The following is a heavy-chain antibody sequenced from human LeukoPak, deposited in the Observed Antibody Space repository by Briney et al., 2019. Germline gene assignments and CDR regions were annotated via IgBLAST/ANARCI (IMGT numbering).Heavy chain of an antibody. CDR2: IYYSGST. CDR1: GGSISSYY. J-gene: IGHJ4*02. Sequence: SETLSLTCTVSGGSISSYYWSWIRQPPGKGLEWIGYIYYSGSTNYNPSLKSRVTISVDTSKNQFSLKLSSVTAEDTAVYYCARPEDLIVGATSQALESLDYWGQGTLVTVSS. V-gene: IGHV4-59*01. CDR3: ARPEDLIVGATSQALESLDY. D-gene: IGHD1-26*01.